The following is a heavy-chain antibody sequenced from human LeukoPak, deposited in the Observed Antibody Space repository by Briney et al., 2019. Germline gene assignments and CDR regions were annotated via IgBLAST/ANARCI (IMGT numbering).Heavy chain of an antibody. V-gene: IGHV3-33*01. D-gene: IGHD3-22*01. J-gene: IGHJ4*02. CDR3: ARVRSYDSSGPDY. CDR2: IWYDGSKK. CDR1: GFTFSSYG. Sequence: PGGSLRLSCAASGFTFSSYGMHWVRQAPGKGLEWVAVIWYDGSKKYYGDSMKGRFTISRDNSKNTLSLQMNSLRAEDTAVYYCARVRSYDSSGPDYWGQGTQVTVSS.